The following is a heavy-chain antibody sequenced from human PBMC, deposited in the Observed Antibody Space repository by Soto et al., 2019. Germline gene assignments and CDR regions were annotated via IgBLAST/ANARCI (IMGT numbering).Heavy chain of an antibody. CDR2: ITWNSRVL. V-gene: IGHV3-9*01. CDR1: GLNFDDFA. Sequence: GGSLRLSCVGTGLNFDDFAMHWVRQAPGKGLEWVSGITWNSRVLAYADSVKGRFTISRDNARNSLYLQMDSLRDEDTALYYCAKGRYDFWSPYYVDSWGQGNLVPVSS. D-gene: IGHD3-3*01. CDR3: AKGRYDFWSPYYVDS. J-gene: IGHJ4*02.